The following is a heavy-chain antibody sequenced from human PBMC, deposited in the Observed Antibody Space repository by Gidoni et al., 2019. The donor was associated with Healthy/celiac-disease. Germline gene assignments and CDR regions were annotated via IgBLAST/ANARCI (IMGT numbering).Heavy chain of an antibody. CDR2: IRGSGGST. CDR3: AKDRGGYDPVYYYYYGMDV. CDR1: GFTFSSYA. V-gene: IGHV3-23*01. Sequence: EVQLLESGGGLVQPGWSLRLSCAASGFTFSSYAMCWVRQAPGKGLEWVSAIRGSGGSTYYADSVKGRFTISRDNSKNTLYLQMNSLRAEDTAVYYCAKDRGGYDPVYYYYYGMDVWGQGTTVTVSS. J-gene: IGHJ6*02. D-gene: IGHD5-12*01.